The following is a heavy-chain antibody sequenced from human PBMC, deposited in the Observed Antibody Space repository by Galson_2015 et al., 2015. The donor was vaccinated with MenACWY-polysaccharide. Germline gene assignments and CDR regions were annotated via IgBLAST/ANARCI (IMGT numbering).Heavy chain of an antibody. D-gene: IGHD3-10*01. V-gene: IGHV3-23*01. CDR2: ISGSGGTT. CDR1: GFTFSTYW. J-gene: IGHJ4*02. Sequence: SLRLSCAASGFTFSTYWMSWVRQAPGKGLEWVSIISGSGGTTYYADSVKGRFTISRDNAKNSLYLQMNSLRTEDTAMYYCASQTWTGYFDYWGQGILVTVSS. CDR3: ASQTWTGYFDY.